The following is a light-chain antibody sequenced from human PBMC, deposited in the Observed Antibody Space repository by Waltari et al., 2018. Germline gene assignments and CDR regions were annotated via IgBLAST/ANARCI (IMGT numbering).Light chain of an antibody. Sequence: TSRPSHGISSYLAWYQQKPGKAPKLLIYAASTLQYGVPSRFSGSGYGTDFTLTINSLQPEDFATYYCQQLISYPLTFGGGTRVEI. CDR2: AAS. CDR3: QQLISYPLT. CDR1: HGISSY. J-gene: IGKJ4*01. V-gene: IGKV1-9*01.